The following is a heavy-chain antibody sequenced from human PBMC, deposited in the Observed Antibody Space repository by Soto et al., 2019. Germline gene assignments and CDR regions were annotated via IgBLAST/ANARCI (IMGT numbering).Heavy chain of an antibody. D-gene: IGHD2-2*01. CDR3: ARQDCRSTTCSDLDS. J-gene: IGHJ4*02. Sequence: QVQLQEAGPGLVKPSQTLSLTCTVSGVSISSGYYFWNWIRQPPGKGLEWLGYIYDSGTTYYNPSLKSRLFMSVETSKNQFSLTLSSVTAADTAVYYCARQDCRSTTCSDLDSWAQGTLVTVSP. CDR1: GVSISSGYYF. CDR2: IYDSGTT. V-gene: IGHV4-30-4*01.